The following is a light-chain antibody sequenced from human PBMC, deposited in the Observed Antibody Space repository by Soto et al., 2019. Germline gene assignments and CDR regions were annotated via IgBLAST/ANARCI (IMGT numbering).Light chain of an antibody. Sequence: AIQMTQSPSSLSASVGDRVTITCRASEGIGIDLGWYQQKPGKAPKLLIYGASNLQSGVPSRFSGSGSGPDFTLTISSLQPEDFATYYCLQDRNYPRTFGQGTKVEIK. CDR3: LQDRNYPRT. V-gene: IGKV1-6*01. CDR1: EGIGID. J-gene: IGKJ1*01. CDR2: GAS.